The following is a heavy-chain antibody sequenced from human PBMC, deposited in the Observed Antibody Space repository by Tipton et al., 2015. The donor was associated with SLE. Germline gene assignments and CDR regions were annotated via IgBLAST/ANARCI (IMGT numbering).Heavy chain of an antibody. CDR2: INHSGST. CDR3: ACTGGSGWYYFDY. J-gene: IGHJ4*02. D-gene: IGHD6-19*01. Sequence: TLSLTCTVSGGSISSHYWSWIRQPPGKGLEWIGEINHSGSTNYNPSLKSRVTISVDTSKNQFSLKLSSVTAADTAVYYCACTGGSGWYYFDYWGQGTLVTVSS. CDR1: GGSISSHY. V-gene: IGHV4-34*01.